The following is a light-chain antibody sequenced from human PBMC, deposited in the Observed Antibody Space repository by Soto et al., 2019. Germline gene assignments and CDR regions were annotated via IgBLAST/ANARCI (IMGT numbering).Light chain of an antibody. CDR3: QQRET. Sequence: EIVLTQSPATLSLSPGERATLSCRASQSVSSYLAWYQQKPGQAPRLLIYDASNRATGIPARFSGSGSGTDFTLTISRLVPEDFAVYYCQQRETFGQGTKLQIK. CDR2: DAS. V-gene: IGKV3-11*01. J-gene: IGKJ2*01. CDR1: QSVSSY.